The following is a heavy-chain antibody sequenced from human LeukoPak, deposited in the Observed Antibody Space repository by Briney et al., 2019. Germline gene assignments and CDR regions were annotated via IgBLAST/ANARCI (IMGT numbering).Heavy chain of an antibody. V-gene: IGHV3-66*02. CDR2: VYSGNDGT. D-gene: IGHD3-10*01. CDR1: GFTVSTYN. CDR3: TKRSRGYYDY. Sequence: PGGSLRLSCAASGFTVSTYNMSWVRQVPGKGLEWVSVVYSGNDGTNYADPVRGRFTISRDDSKNMVYLQMNNLRLEDAAVYYCTKRSRGYYDYWGQGTLVTVSS. J-gene: IGHJ4*02.